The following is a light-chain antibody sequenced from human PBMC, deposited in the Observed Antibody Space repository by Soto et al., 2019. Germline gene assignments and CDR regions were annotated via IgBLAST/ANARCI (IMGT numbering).Light chain of an antibody. CDR1: QSVSSSY. CDR3: QQYGSSPPIT. J-gene: IGKJ5*01. Sequence: EIVLTQSPGTLSLSPGERATLSCRASQSVSSSYLAWYQQKPGQAPRLLIDGASSRATGIPDRFSGRGSGTDFTLIISRVESEDFAVYYCQQYGSSPPITFGQGTRLEMK. V-gene: IGKV3-20*01. CDR2: GAS.